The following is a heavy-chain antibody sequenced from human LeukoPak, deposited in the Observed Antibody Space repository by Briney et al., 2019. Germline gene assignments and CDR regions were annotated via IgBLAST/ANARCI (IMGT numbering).Heavy chain of an antibody. CDR1: GGSFSIYY. Sequence: AETLSLTCAVYGGSFSIYYWMWIRQPPGKGLEGIGEINHRGSTNYNPSLRSRVPISVDTSRNQFSLNLPSVTAADTAVYYRATGPPRGWFDPWGQGTLVTVSS. D-gene: IGHD2-8*02. J-gene: IGHJ5*02. V-gene: IGHV4-34*01. CDR2: INHRGST. CDR3: ATGPPRGWFDP.